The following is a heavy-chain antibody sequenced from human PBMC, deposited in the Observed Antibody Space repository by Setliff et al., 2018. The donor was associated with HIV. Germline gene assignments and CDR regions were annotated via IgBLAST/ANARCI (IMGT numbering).Heavy chain of an antibody. D-gene: IGHD2-2*01. CDR3: ARHAAGPDGPFDY. CDR2: VYHTGST. J-gene: IGHJ4*02. V-gene: IGHV4-38-2*01. CDR1: GYSMSSGYY. Sequence: SETLSLTCGVSGYSMSSGYYWGWIRQPPGKGLEWIGNVYHTGSTYYNPSLKSRVTISVDTSKNQFSLKQSSVIAADTAVYYCARHAAGPDGPFDYWGQGTLVTVSS.